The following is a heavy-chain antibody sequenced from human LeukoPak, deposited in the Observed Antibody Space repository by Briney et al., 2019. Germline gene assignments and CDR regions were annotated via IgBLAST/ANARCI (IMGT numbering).Heavy chain of an antibody. J-gene: IGHJ5*02. CDR1: GFTFSSYG. D-gene: IGHD1-20*01. CDR2: IRYDGSNK. V-gene: IGHV3-30*02. CDR3: AKDYGITGTGGAWLDP. Sequence: QSGGSLRLSCAASGFTFSSYGMHWVRQAPGKGLEWVAFIRYDGSNKNHADSVEGRCTISRDNSKNILYLQMNSLRAEDTSVYYCAKDYGITGTGGAWLDPWGQGTLVTVSS.